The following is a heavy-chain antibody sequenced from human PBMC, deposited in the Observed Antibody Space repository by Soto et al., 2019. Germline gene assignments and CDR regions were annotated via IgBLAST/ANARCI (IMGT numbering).Heavy chain of an antibody. D-gene: IGHD2-2*01. CDR1: GGTFSSYA. Sequence: SVKVSCKASGGTFSSYAISWVRQAPGQGLEWMGGIIPIFGTANYAQKFQGRVTITADESTSTASLKLSSVTAADTAVYYCARQLLDIVVVPAAMSDMDVWGKGTTVTVSS. J-gene: IGHJ6*03. V-gene: IGHV1-69*13. CDR3: ARQLLDIVVVPAAMSDMDV. CDR2: IIPIFGTA.